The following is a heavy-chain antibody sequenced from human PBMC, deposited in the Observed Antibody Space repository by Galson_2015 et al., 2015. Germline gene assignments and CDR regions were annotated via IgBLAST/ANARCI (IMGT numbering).Heavy chain of an antibody. D-gene: IGHD2-2*01. CDR2: IIPILGIA. V-gene: IGHV1-69*02. J-gene: IGHJ6*02. CDR3: ASRPAAPPYYYGMDV. CDR1: GGTFSSYT. Sequence: SVKVSCKASGGTFSSYTISWVRQAPGQGLEWMGRIIPILGIANYAQKFQGRVTITADKSTSTAYMELSSLRSEDTAVYYCASRPAAPPYYYGMDVWGQGTTVTVSS.